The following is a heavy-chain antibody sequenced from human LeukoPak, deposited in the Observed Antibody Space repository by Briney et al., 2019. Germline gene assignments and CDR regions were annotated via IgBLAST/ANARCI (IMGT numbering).Heavy chain of an antibody. V-gene: IGHV3-33*01. D-gene: IGHD4-11*01. CDR3: ASTTSNYYYYGMDV. J-gene: IGHJ6*02. CDR1: GFTFSSYG. CDR2: IWYDGSNK. Sequence: GGSLRLSCAASGFTFSSYGMHWVRQAPGKGLEWVAVIWYDGSNKYYADSVKGRFTISRDNSKNTLYLQMNSLRAEDTAEYYCASTTSNYYYYGMDVWGQGTTVTVSS.